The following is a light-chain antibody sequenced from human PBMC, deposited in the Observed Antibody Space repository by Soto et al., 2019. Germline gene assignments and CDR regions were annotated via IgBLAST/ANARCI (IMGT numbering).Light chain of an antibody. V-gene: IGKV3-15*01. CDR1: QSVSTN. CDR3: QIYTNRPPWT. J-gene: IGKJ1*01. Sequence: EIVMTQSPATLSGSPGERATLSCRASQSVSTNLAWYQQKPGQAPRLLIYGASTRATGIPARFSGSGSGTEFTLPIGSLQSDHFAGCYCQIYTNRPPWTFGQGTKV. CDR2: GAS.